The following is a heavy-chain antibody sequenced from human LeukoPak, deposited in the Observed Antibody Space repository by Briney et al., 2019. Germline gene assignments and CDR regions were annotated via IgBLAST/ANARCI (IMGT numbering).Heavy chain of an antibody. V-gene: IGHV1-2*02. CDR3: ASGAYSSSWSVDY. Sequence: ASVRVSCKASVDTFTAYYLHWVRQAPGQGLEWMGWINPNSGVTNYAQKFQGRVTMTRDTSINTAYMELSRLRSDGTAMFYCASGAYSSSWSVDYWGQGTLVTVSS. CDR1: VDTFTAYY. D-gene: IGHD6-13*01. J-gene: IGHJ4*02. CDR2: INPNSGVT.